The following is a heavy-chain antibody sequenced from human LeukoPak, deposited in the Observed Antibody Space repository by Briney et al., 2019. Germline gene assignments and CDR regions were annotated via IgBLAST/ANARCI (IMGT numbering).Heavy chain of an antibody. D-gene: IGHD3-10*01. J-gene: IGHJ4*02. CDR2: MNPNSGNT. V-gene: IGHV1-8*01. CDR1: GYTFTSYD. CDR3: ARGVRAAMVRGVIIRSRAFDY. Sequence: ASVKVSCKASGYTFTSYDINWVRQATGQGLEWMGWMNPNSGNTGYAQKFQGRVTMTRNTSISTAYMELSSLRSEDTAVYYCARGVRAAMVRGVIIRSRAFDYWGQGTLVTVSS.